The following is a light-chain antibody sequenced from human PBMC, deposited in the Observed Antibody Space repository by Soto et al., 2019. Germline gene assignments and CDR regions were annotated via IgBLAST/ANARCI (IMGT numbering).Light chain of an antibody. J-gene: IGKJ1*01. Sequence: DIQMTQSPSTLSASVGDRVTITCRASQSISRWLAWYQQRPGKAPKILIFDASILRSGVPSRFSGSGSGTEFTLTISSLQPDDFATYYCQQYNSYSTWTFGQGTEVEDK. CDR1: QSISRW. CDR3: QQYNSYSTWT. CDR2: DAS. V-gene: IGKV1-5*01.